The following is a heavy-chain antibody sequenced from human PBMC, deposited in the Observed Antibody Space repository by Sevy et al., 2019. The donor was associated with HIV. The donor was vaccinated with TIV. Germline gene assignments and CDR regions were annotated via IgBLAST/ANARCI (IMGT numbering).Heavy chain of an antibody. CDR2: MSYSGST. Sequence: SETLSLTCSVSGGSISSGNCYWSWIRQHPGKGLEWLGYMSYSGSTHYNPSLKSRVAISVDTSQNQFSLKLASVTAADTAVYYCARDPYCNSTNCYRIDVWGQGTTVTVSS. CDR3: ARDPYCNSTNCYRIDV. J-gene: IGHJ6*02. D-gene: IGHD2-2*01. CDR1: GGSISSGNCY. V-gene: IGHV4-31*03.